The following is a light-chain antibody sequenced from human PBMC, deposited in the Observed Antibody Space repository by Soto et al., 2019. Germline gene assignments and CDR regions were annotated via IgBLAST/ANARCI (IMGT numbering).Light chain of an antibody. V-gene: IGKV2-28*01. CDR1: QSLLHSNGYNY. J-gene: IGKJ5*01. CDR2: LGS. CDR3: MQALQTPLT. Sequence: DIVMTQSPLSLPVTPGEPASISCRSSQSLLHSNGYNYFDWYLQKPGQSPQLLIYLGSNRASGVPDRFSGSGSGTDFTLRISRVEAEDVGGYYCMQALQTPLTFGQGTRLEIK.